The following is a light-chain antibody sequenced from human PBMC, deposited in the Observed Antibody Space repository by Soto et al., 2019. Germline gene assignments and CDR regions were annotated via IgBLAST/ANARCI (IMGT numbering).Light chain of an antibody. CDR3: AAWDDSLNAWV. J-gene: IGLJ3*02. CDR2: SNN. V-gene: IGLV1-44*01. Sequence: QSVLTQPPSASGTPGQRVTISCSGSTSNIGSNTVNWYQQLPGTAPKLLIYSNNQRPSEVRDRFSGSKSGTSASLAISGLQSEDEADYYCAAWDDSLNAWVFGGGTQLTVL. CDR1: TSNIGSNT.